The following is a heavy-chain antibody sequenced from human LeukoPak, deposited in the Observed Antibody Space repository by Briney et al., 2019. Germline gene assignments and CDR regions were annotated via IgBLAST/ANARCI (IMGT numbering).Heavy chain of an antibody. CDR3: ARGAARPYYYYYMDV. J-gene: IGHJ6*03. Sequence: SVKVSCKASGGTFSSYAISWVRQAPGQGLEWMGGIIPIFGTANYAQKFQGRVAITTDESTSTAYMELSSLRSEDTAVYYCARGAARPYYYYYMDVWGKGTTVTVSS. CDR1: GGTFSSYA. CDR2: IIPIFGTA. D-gene: IGHD6-6*01. V-gene: IGHV1-69*05.